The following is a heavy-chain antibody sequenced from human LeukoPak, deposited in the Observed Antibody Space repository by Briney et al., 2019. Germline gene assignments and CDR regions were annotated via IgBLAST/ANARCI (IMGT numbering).Heavy chain of an antibody. D-gene: IGHD3-22*01. CDR2: ISNSSSYT. Sequence: PGWSVRLSCAASGFTFSDYYMSWIRQAPGKGLEWVSYISNSSSYTNYADSVKGRFTISRDNAKNSLYLQMNSLRAEDTAVYYCAKSRSALDSSGPDAFDIWGQGTMVTVSS. J-gene: IGHJ3*02. CDR3: AKSRSALDSSGPDAFDI. CDR1: GFTFSDYY. V-gene: IGHV3-11*03.